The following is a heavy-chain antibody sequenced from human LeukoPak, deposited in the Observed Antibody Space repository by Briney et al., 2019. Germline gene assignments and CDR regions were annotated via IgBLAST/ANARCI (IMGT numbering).Heavy chain of an antibody. D-gene: IGHD3-10*01. CDR1: GFTFSSYE. J-gene: IGHJ6*03. CDR2: ISSSGSTI. V-gene: IGHV3-48*03. CDR3: ARCGETHYYYYYMDV. Sequence: PGGSLRLSCAASGFTFSSYEMNWVRQAPGKGLEWVSYISSSGSTIYYADSVKGRFTISRDNAKNSLFLQMNSLRAEDTAVYYCARCGETHYYYYYMDVWGKGTTVTVSS.